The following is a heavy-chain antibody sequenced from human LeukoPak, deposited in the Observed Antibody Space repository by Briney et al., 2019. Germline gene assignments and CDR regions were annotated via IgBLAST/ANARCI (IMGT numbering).Heavy chain of an antibody. V-gene: IGHV4-30-2*01. CDR1: GVSNSSGGYS. CDR2: IYHSGST. D-gene: IGHD2-2*01. CDR3: AREKGGPAAMYNWFDP. Sequence: SQTLSLTCAVSGVSNSSGGYSWSWIRQPPGKGLEWIGYIYHSGSTYYNPSLKSRVTISVDRSKNQFSLKLSSVTAADTAVYYCAREKGGPAAMYNWFDPWGQGTLVTVSS. J-gene: IGHJ5*02.